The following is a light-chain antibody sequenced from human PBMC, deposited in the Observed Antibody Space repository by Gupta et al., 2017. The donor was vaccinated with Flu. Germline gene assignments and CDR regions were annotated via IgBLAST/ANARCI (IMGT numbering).Light chain of an antibody. CDR2: QVS. J-gene: IGKJ4*01. CDR3: MQGTHLLT. V-gene: IGKV2-30*01. Sequence: DVVMTQSPLSLPVTLGQPASISCRSSQSLVASDGNTYLNWFQQRPGQSPRRLIYQVSKRDSGVPDRFSGSGSGTDFTLKSSRGEAEDVGVYYCMQGTHLLTFGGGTKVEI. CDR1: QSLVASDGNTY.